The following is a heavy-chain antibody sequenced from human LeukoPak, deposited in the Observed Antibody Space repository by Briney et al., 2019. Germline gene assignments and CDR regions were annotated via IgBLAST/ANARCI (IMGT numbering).Heavy chain of an antibody. Sequence: PGGSLRLSCAASGFTFSNYEMKWVRQAPGKGLEWVSYISSSGRTMYYADSVKGRFTISRDNSKNTLYLQMNSLRAEDTAVYYCARDSGSYDFWSGYQPQNWFDPWGQGTLVTVSS. V-gene: IGHV3-48*01. CDR1: GFTFSNYE. CDR2: ISSSGRTM. CDR3: ARDSGSYDFWSGYQPQNWFDP. D-gene: IGHD3-3*01. J-gene: IGHJ5*02.